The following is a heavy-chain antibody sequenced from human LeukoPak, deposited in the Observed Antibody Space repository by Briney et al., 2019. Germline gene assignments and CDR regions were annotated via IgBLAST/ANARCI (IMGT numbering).Heavy chain of an antibody. V-gene: IGHV3-23*01. J-gene: IGHJ4*02. CDR2: ISGSGDYT. CDR1: GFTFNSYA. CDR3: ASKQGDY. Sequence: GGSLRLSCAASGFTFNSYAMSWVRQAPGKGLEWVSAISGSGDYTYYADSVKGRVTISRDNSKNTLYLQMSSLRAEDTAVYYCASKQGDYWGQGTLVTVSS.